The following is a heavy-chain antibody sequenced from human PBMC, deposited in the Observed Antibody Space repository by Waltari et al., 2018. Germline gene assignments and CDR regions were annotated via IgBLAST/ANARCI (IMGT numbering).Heavy chain of an antibody. CDR3: ARLGYSSSSPGAFDI. CDR1: GYSISSGYY. CDR2: IYHSGST. Sequence: QVQLQESGPGLVKPSETLSLTCAVSGYSISSGYYWGWLRQPPGKGLEWIGSIYHSGSTYYNPSLKSRVTISVDTSKNQFSLKLSSVTAADTAVYYCARLGYSSSSPGAFDIWGQGTMVTVSS. V-gene: IGHV4-38-2*01. D-gene: IGHD6-6*01. J-gene: IGHJ3*02.